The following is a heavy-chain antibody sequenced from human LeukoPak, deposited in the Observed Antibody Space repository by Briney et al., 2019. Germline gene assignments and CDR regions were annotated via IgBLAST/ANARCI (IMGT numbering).Heavy chain of an antibody. D-gene: IGHD2-21*02. V-gene: IGHV4-34*01. CDR2: ISHRGRT. Sequence: SETLSLTCAVYGGSLSDYYWSWIRQSPGKGLEWIGEISHRGRTYHNLSLKSRVTISIDTSKNQFSLKVISVTAADTAVYYCARGGGFHIVEVTAVESNFDPWGQGTRVTVSS. CDR3: ARGGGFHIVEVTAVESNFDP. J-gene: IGHJ5*02. CDR1: GGSLSDYY.